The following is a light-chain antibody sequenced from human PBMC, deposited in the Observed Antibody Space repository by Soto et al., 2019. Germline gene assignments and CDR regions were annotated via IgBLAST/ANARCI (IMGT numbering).Light chain of an antibody. CDR3: LQHSDYPLS. CDR2: SAS. Sequence: DIQLTQSAASLSASVGDRVTITCRVSQRMRDGLGRYQQKPGKVPKRLIYSASGVQKGVTSGFSGRGSESVFTLTFRRLQNEVFGTDFCLQHSDYPLSFAQGTSLAI. CDR1: QRMRDG. J-gene: IGKJ2*01. V-gene: IGKV1-17*01.